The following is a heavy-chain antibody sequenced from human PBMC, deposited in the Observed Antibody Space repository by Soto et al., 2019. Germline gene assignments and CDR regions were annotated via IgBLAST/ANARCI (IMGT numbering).Heavy chain of an antibody. CDR1: GFPVSSGY. J-gene: IGHJ5*02. V-gene: IGHV3-66*01. D-gene: IGHD1-26*01. CDR2: IYKSGDT. CDR3: ARGTVGTNPNWLGP. Sequence: EVQLVESGGGLVQPGGSLRLSCAAFGFPVSSGYLYWVRQAPGKGLEWVSSIYKSGDTYYADSVKGRFTISRDNYKSTLFLQMNSLRAEDTAVYYCARGTVGTNPNWLGPWGQGTLVTVSS.